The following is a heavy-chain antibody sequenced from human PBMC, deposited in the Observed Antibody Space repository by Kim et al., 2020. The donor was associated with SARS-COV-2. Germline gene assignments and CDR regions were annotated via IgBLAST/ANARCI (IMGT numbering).Heavy chain of an antibody. CDR1: GYTFTGYY. Sequence: ASVKVSCKASGYTFTGYYMHWVRQAPGQGLEWMGWINPNSGGTNYAQKFQGWVTMTRDTSISTDYMELSRLRSDDTGVYYCAREDYSRSWSHRNWFEPWGQGTLVTVSS. V-gene: IGHV1-2*04. CDR3: AREDYSRSWSHRNWFEP. D-gene: IGHD6-13*01. CDR2: INPNSGGT. J-gene: IGHJ5*02.